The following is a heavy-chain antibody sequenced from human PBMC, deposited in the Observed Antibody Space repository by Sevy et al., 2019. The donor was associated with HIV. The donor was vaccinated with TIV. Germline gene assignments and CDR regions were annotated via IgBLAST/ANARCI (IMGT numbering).Heavy chain of an antibody. J-gene: IGHJ5*02. V-gene: IGHV3-30*04. Sequence: GGSLRLSCSASGFNISPYALHWVRQTPGKGLQWLAVISKDGTNKDYADFVKGRFSLSRDNSKNTLYLPMSNLRPEDTAVYYCGKEGYYYDSHSADWFDPWGQGTLVTVSS. CDR3: GKEGYYYDSHSADWFDP. D-gene: IGHD3-22*01. CDR2: ISKDGTNK. CDR1: GFNISPYA.